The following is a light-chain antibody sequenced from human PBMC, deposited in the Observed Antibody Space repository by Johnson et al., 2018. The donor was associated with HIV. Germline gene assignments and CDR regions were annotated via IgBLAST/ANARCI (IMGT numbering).Light chain of an antibody. CDR3: GIWDSSLMAPYV. V-gene: IGLV1-51*01. Sequence: QSILTQPPSVSAAPGQKVTISCSGSSSNIGNNYVSWYQQLPGTAPKLLIYDNNKRPSGIPDRFSGSKSGTSATLGITGLQTGDEADDYCGIWDSSLMAPYVFGTGTKVTVL. J-gene: IGLJ1*01. CDR2: DNN. CDR1: SSNIGNNY.